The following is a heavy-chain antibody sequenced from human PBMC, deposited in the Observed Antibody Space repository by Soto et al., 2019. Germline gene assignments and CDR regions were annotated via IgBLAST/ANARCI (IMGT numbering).Heavy chain of an antibody. CDR2: IYYSGST. D-gene: IGHD3-3*01. Sequence: TLSLTCTVSGGSISSYYWSWIRQPPGKGLEWIGYIYYSGSTNYNPSLKSRVTISVDTSKNQFSLKLSSVTAADTAVYYCARGGVTLRFLEWSTRDYYYGMDVWGQGTTVTVSS. CDR1: GGSISSYY. J-gene: IGHJ6*02. V-gene: IGHV4-59*01. CDR3: ARGGVTLRFLEWSTRDYYYGMDV.